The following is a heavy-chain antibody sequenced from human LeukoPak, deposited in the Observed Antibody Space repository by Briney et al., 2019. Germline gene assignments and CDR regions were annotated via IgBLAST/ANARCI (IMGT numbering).Heavy chain of an antibody. CDR3: AKDRIDGIYDRSGYPTPGGFDY. Sequence: SLRLSCAASGFTFDDYAMHWVRQAPGKGLEWVSGISWNSGSIGYADSVKGRFTISRDNAKNSLYLQMNSLRAEDMALYYCAKDRIDGIYDRSGYPTPGGFDYWGQGTLVTVSS. D-gene: IGHD3-22*01. CDR2: ISWNSGSI. J-gene: IGHJ4*02. V-gene: IGHV3-9*03. CDR1: GFTFDDYA.